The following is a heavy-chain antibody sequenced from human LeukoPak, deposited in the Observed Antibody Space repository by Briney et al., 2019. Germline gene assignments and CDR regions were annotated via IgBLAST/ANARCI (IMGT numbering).Heavy chain of an antibody. D-gene: IGHD3-16*01. Sequence: ASVKVSCKASGYTFTGYYMHWVRQAPGQGLEWMGIINPSGGDTTYAQKFQGRLSMTRDMSTSTVYMELSSLRSEDTAMYYCARTFYEQMPHFDYWGQGTLVTVSS. CDR1: GYTFTGYY. V-gene: IGHV1-46*01. CDR2: INPSGGDT. J-gene: IGHJ4*02. CDR3: ARTFYEQMPHFDY.